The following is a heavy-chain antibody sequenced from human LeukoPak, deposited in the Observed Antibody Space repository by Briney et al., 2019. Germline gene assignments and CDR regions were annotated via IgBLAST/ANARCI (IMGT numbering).Heavy chain of an antibody. V-gene: IGHV3-33*06. Sequence: PGGSLRLSCAASGFTFSSYGMHWVRRAPGKGLEWVAVIWYDGSYTYYAESVKGRFTISRDNSRNTLYLQMSSLRAEDTAVYYCAKPTSGDGSFLIDYWGQGTLVTVSS. CDR1: GFTFSSYG. J-gene: IGHJ4*02. D-gene: IGHD1-26*01. CDR2: IWYDGSYT. CDR3: AKPTSGDGSFLIDY.